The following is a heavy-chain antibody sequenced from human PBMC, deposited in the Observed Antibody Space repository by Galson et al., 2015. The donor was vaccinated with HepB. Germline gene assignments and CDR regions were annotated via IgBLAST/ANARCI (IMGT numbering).Heavy chain of an antibody. CDR1: GGSISSRSSY. J-gene: IGHJ5*02. V-gene: IGHV4-39*01. CDR3: ARHVDYSSARGEQHWFDP. Sequence: SETLSLTCTVSGGSISSRSSYWGWIRQPPGKGLEWIGSIYYSGSTYYNPSPKSRVTISANTSKNQFSLKLSSVTAADTAVYYCARHVDYSSARGEQHWFDPWGQGTLVTVSS. CDR2: IYYSGST. D-gene: IGHD6-19*01.